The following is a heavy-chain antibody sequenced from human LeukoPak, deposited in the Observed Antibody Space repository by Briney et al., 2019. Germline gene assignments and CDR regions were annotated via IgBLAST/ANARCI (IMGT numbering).Heavy chain of an antibody. CDR1: GFTFSSYG. V-gene: IGHV3-23*01. J-gene: IGHJ4*02. Sequence: GGSLRLSCAASGFTFSSYGMSWVRQAPGKGLEWVSAISGSGGSTYYADSVKGRFTISRDNSKNTLYLQMNSLRAEDTAVYYCAKGSMAAGKFDYWGQGTLVTVSS. CDR2: ISGSGGST. D-gene: IGHD6-13*01. CDR3: AKGSMAAGKFDY.